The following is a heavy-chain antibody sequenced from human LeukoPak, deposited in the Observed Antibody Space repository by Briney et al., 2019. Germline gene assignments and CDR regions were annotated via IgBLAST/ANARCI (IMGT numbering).Heavy chain of an antibody. J-gene: IGHJ4*02. V-gene: IGHV4-59*01. D-gene: IGHD6-19*01. CDR2: IYYSGST. Sequence: PSETLSLTCTVSGGSTSSYYWSWIRQPPGKRLEWIGYIYYSGSTNYNPSLKSRVTISVDTSKNQFSLKLSSVTTADTAVYYCARLGASSGVNFDYWGQGTLITVSS. CDR1: GGSTSSYY. CDR3: ARLGASSGVNFDY.